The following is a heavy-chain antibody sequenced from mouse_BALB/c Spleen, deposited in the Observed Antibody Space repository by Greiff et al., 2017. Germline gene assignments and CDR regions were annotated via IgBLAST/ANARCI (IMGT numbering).Heavy chain of an antibody. CDR2: ISSGGSYT. V-gene: IGHV5-6-4*01. CDR1: GFTFSSYT. Sequence: EVQLVESGGGLVKPGGSLKLSCAASGFTFSSYTMSWVRQTPEKRLEWVATISSGGSYTYYPDSVKGRFTISRDNAKNTLYLQMSSLKSEDTAMYYCTRDQGYDYYAMDYWGQGTSVTVSS. CDR3: TRDQGYDYYAMDY. D-gene: IGHD2-10*02. J-gene: IGHJ4*01.